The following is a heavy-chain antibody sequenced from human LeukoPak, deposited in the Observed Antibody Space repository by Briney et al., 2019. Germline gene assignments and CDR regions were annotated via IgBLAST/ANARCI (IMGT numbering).Heavy chain of an antibody. D-gene: IGHD1-26*01. CDR3: ARRELLDAFDI. J-gene: IGHJ3*02. V-gene: IGHV4-61*02. CDR1: GGSISSGSYY. Sequence: PSETLSLTCTVSGGSISSGSYYWSWIRQPAGKGLEWIGRIYTSGSTNYNPSLKSRVTIPVDTSKNQFSLKLSSVTAADTAVYYCARRELLDAFDIWGQGTMVTVSS. CDR2: IYTSGST.